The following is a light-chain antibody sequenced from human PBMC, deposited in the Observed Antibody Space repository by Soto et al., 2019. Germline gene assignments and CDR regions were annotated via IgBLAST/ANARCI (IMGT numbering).Light chain of an antibody. Sequence: QSVLTQPPSASGSPGQSVTISCTGTSSDVGGYNFVSWYQQHPGKAPKLIIYEVSRRPSGVPDRFSGSKSGNTASLTVSGLQAEDEDDYYCNSYAGSNVVVFGGGTQLTVL. CDR2: EVS. V-gene: IGLV2-8*01. J-gene: IGLJ2*01. CDR3: NSYAGSNVVV. CDR1: SSDVGGYNF.